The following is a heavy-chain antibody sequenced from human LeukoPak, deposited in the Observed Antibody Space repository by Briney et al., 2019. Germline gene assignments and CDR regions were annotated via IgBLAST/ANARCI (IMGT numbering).Heavy chain of an antibody. Sequence: PSETLSLTCTVSGGSISSYYWSWIRQPPGKGLEWIGYIYHSGSTNYNPSLKSRVTISVDTSKNQFSLKLSSVTAADTAVYYCARHYGTLWYYYYMDVWGKGTTVTVSS. CDR1: GGSISSYY. CDR2: IYHSGST. J-gene: IGHJ6*03. CDR3: ARHYGTLWYYYYMDV. V-gene: IGHV4-59*01. D-gene: IGHD3-10*01.